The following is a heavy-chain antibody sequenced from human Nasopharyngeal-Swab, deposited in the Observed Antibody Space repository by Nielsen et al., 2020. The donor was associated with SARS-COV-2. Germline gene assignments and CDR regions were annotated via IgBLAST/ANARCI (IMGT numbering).Heavy chain of an antibody. J-gene: IGHJ4*02. V-gene: IGHV3-23*01. CDR2: ISSDSGAK. Sequence: GESLKISCAASGFSFSTYTMNWVRQAPGKGLEWLSSISSDSGAKYYADSVKGRFTISRDNSKNTLYLRMNSLRAEDTAVYYCAKDGSSSPTYWGQGTLVTVSS. CDR3: AKDGSSSPTY. CDR1: GFSFSTYT. D-gene: IGHD6-13*01.